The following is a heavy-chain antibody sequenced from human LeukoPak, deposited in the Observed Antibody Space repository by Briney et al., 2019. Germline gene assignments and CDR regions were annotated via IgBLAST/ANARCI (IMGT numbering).Heavy chain of an antibody. J-gene: IGHJ3*02. CDR1: GYTFTSYY. CDR3: AFRGRELRSDAFDI. V-gene: IGHV1-46*01. Sequence: ASVKVSCKASGYTFTSYYMHWVRQAPGQGLEWMGIINPSGGSTSYAQKFQGRVTMTRDTSISTAYMELSRLRSDDTAVYYCAFRGRELRSDAFDIWGQGTMVTVSS. CDR2: INPSGGST. D-gene: IGHD1-26*01.